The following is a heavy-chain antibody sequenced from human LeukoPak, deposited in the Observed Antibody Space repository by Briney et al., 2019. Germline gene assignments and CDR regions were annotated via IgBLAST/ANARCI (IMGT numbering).Heavy chain of an antibody. V-gene: IGHV5-51*01. CDR1: GHSFTSYW. CDR3: PRHYSDHLDY. CDR2: IYPGDSDT. Sequence: GESLKISCKGSGHSFTSYWIGWVRQMLGKGLEWLGIIYPGDSDTRYSPSFQGQVTISADKSFSTAYLQWRSLKVSDPAMYYCPRHYSDHLDYWGQGTLVTVSS. J-gene: IGHJ4*02. D-gene: IGHD4-11*01.